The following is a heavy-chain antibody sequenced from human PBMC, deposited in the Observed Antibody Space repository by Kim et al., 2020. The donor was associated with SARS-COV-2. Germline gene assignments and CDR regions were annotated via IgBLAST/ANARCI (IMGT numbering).Heavy chain of an antibody. D-gene: IGHD1-20*01. CDR1: GGTFSSYA. CDR2: IIPIFGTA. J-gene: IGHJ5*02. Sequence: SVKVSCKASGGTFSSYAISWVRQAPGQGLEWMGGIIPIFGTANYAQKFQGRVTITADESTSTAYMELSSLRSEDTAVYYCARDKGDNWKRVGWFDPWGQGTLVTVSS. V-gene: IGHV1-69*13. CDR3: ARDKGDNWKRVGWFDP.